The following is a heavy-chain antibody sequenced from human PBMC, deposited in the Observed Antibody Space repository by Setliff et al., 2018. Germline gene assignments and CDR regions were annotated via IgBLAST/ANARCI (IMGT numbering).Heavy chain of an antibody. CDR1: GYTFTSYG. J-gene: IGHJ6*02. D-gene: IGHD6-13*01. CDR2: ISAYNGNT. CDR3: ARVGSSSWLHPDVYYYYGMDI. V-gene: IGHV1-18*01. Sequence: ASVKVSCKASGYTFTSYGISWVRQAPGQGLEWMGWISAYNGNTNYAQKLQGRVTMTTDTSTSTAYMELRSLRSDDTAVYYCARVGSSSWLHPDVYYYYGMDIWGQGTTVTVSS.